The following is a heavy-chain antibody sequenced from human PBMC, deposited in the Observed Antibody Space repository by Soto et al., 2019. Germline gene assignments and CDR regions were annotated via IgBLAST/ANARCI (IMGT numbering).Heavy chain of an antibody. J-gene: IGHJ4*02. D-gene: IGHD3-10*01. CDR2: IYHSGST. V-gene: IGHV4-4*02. CDR1: GGSISSSNW. CDR3: ARSFAGQINMVRGVIISPNLFDY. Sequence: LSLTCAVSGGSISSSNWWSWVRQPPGKGLEWIGEIYHSGSTNYNPSLKSRVTISVDKSKNQFSLKLSSVTAADTAVYYCARSFAGQINMVRGVIISPNLFDYWGQGTLVTVYS.